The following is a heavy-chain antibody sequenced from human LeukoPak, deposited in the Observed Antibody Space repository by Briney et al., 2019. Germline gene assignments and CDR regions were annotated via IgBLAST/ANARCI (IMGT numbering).Heavy chain of an antibody. Sequence: GASVKVSCKASGYTFTSYYMHWVRQAPGQGLEWMGIINPSGGCTSYAQKFQGRVTMTRDTSTSTVYMELSSLRSEDTAVYYCARQSITIFGVVILFDYWGQGTLVTVSS. CDR1: GYTFTSYY. CDR2: INPSGGCT. D-gene: IGHD3-3*01. CDR3: ARQSITIFGVVILFDY. V-gene: IGHV1-46*01. J-gene: IGHJ4*02.